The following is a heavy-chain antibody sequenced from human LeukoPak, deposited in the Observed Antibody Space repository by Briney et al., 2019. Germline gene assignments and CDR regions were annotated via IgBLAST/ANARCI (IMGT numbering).Heavy chain of an antibody. CDR2: ISGNNGNT. V-gene: IGHV1-18*01. Sequence: ASVKVSCKASGYTFTSYGISWVRQAPGQGLEWMGSISGNNGNTKYAQKLTGRVTMTTDTSMSTAYMELRSLRSDDTAVYYCAGDPPWQMIRYFDYWGQGTLVTVSS. J-gene: IGHJ4*02. CDR3: AGDPPWQMIRYFDY. CDR1: GYTFTSYG. D-gene: IGHD3-22*01.